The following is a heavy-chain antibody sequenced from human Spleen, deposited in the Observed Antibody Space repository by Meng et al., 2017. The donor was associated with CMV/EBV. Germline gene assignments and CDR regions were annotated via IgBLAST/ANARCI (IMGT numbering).Heavy chain of an antibody. J-gene: IGHJ6*02. CDR2: ISSSSSYI. V-gene: IGHV3-21*04. Sequence: GESLKISCAASGFTFSSYSMNWVRQAPGKGLEWVSSISSSSSYIYYADSVKGRFTISRDNAKNSLYLQMNSLRSEDTAVYYCARDRGDAVVEAAAMPSTCCHGMDVWGQGTTVTVSS. CDR3: ARDRGDAVVEAAAMPSTCCHGMDV. D-gene: IGHD2-2*01. CDR1: GFTFSSYS.